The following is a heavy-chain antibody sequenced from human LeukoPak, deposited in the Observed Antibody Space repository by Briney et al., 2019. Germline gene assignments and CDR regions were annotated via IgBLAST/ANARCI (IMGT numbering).Heavy chain of an antibody. D-gene: IGHD2-2*01. CDR2: IYYSGST. CDR3: ASAYCSSTSCPIDY. J-gene: IGHJ4*02. Sequence: SETLSLTCTVSGGSISSDYWSWIREPPGKGPEWSGYIYYSGSTNYNPPLKSRVTISVDTSKNQFSLKLSSVTAADTAVYYCASAYCSSTSCPIDYWGQGTLVTVSS. V-gene: IGHV4-59*01. CDR1: GGSISSDY.